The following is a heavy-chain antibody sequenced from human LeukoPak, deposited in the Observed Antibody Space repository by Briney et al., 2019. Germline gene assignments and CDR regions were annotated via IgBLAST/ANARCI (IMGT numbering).Heavy chain of an antibody. Sequence: PSETLSLTCTVSGGSISSGSYYWSWIRQPPGKGLEWIGSIYYSGSTYYNPSLKSRVTISVDTSKNQFSLKLSSVTAADTAVYYCARDQDYVWGSYRYHFDYWGQGTLVTVSS. CDR1: GGSISSGSYY. CDR2: IYYSGST. D-gene: IGHD3-16*02. J-gene: IGHJ4*02. CDR3: ARDQDYVWGSYRYHFDY. V-gene: IGHV4-39*07.